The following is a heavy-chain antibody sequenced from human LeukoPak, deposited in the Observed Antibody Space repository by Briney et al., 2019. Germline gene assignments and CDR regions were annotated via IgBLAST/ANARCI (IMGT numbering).Heavy chain of an antibody. D-gene: IGHD5-12*01. V-gene: IGHV3-30*04. CDR2: ISYDGSNK. J-gene: IGHJ4*02. CDR1: GFTFSSYA. Sequence: HSGGSLRLSCAASGFTFSSYAMHWVRQAPGKGLEWVAVISYDGSNKYYADSVKGRFTISRDNSKNTLYLQMNSLRAEDTAVYYCARGGGYSGYDIDYWGQGTLVTVSS. CDR3: ARGGGYSGYDIDY.